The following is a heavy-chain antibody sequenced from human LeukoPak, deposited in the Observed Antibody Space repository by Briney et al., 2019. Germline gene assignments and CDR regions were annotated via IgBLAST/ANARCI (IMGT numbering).Heavy chain of an antibody. CDR1: GGSFSGYY. Sequence: SETLSLTCAVYGGSFSGYYWGWIRQPPGKGLEWIGEINHSGSTNYNPSLKSRVTISVDTPKNHFSLKLSSVTAAHTPLYYCAREAAYGDYWRPLQYYFDYWGEGTLVTVSS. V-gene: IGHV4-34*01. D-gene: IGHD4-17*01. CDR2: INHSGST. CDR3: AREAAYGDYWRPLQYYFDY. J-gene: IGHJ4*02.